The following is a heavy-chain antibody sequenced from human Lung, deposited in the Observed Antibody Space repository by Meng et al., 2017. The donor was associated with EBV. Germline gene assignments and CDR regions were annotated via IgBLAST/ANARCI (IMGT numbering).Heavy chain of an antibody. V-gene: IGHV3-73*02. Sequence: QLVEAGGGSVQPVWSLNLACAASGFPFSGSAMHWVRQASGKGLEWVGRIRSKANNYTTSFGASVEGRFTISRDDSNNTAYLQMNSLKTEDTAIYYCTSRSFWGQGTLVTVSS. CDR1: GFPFSGSA. J-gene: IGHJ4*02. CDR2: IRSKANNYTT. CDR3: TSRSF.